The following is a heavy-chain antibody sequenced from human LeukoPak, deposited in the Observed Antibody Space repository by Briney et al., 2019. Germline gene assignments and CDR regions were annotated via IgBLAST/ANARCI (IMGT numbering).Heavy chain of an antibody. J-gene: IGHJ4*02. Sequence: GGSLRLSCAASGFTFSRYAMHWVRQAPGKGLEWVAFIRHDGSDKYYGDSVKGRFTVSRDNSQNTLYLQMDSLRGEDTAMYYCAKDRDQAPDDYWGQGTRVTVSS. V-gene: IGHV3-30*02. CDR1: GFTFSRYA. D-gene: IGHD2-2*01. CDR2: IRHDGSDK. CDR3: AKDRDQAPDDY.